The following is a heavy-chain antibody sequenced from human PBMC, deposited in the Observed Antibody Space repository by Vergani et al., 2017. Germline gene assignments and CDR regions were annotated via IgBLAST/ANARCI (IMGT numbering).Heavy chain of an antibody. D-gene: IGHD1-26*01. J-gene: IGHJ6*04. CDR2: LSASGHNT. Sequence: EMQLLESGGGLVKPGGSLRLSCAASGFTFGSYAMTWVRQAPGKGLEWVSALSASGHNTYHADSVKGRFTISRDNSKNTLYLQMSSLRAEDTAIYYCAKIHLSGDFSNVYYGMDGWGERATVTDSS. CDR3: AKIHLSGDFSNVYYGMDG. V-gene: IGHV3-23*01. CDR1: GFTFGSYA.